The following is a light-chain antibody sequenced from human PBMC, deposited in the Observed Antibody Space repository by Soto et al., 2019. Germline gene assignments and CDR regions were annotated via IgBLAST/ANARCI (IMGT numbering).Light chain of an antibody. CDR2: GNS. Sequence: QSALTQPPSVSGAPGQRVTISCTGSSSNIGAGYDVHWYQQLPGTAPKLLIYGNSNRPSGVPDRFSGSKSGTSASLAITGLQAEDEADYYCQSYDSSLSGSNAFGSGTKV. CDR1: SSNIGAGYD. CDR3: QSYDSSLSGSNA. V-gene: IGLV1-40*01. J-gene: IGLJ1*01.